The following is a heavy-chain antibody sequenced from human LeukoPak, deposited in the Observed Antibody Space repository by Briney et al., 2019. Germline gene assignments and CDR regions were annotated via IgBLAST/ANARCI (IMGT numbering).Heavy chain of an antibody. J-gene: IGHJ5*01. CDR1: GYTFTSYD. D-gene: IGHD6-13*01. Sequence: ASVKVSCKASGYTFTSYDINWVRQATGQGLEWMGWMNPNSGNTGYAQKFQGRVTMTRNTSISTAYMELSSLRSEDTAVYYCARTYSSSWYRVSPYNWFDSWGQGTLVTVSS. V-gene: IGHV1-8*01. CDR2: MNPNSGNT. CDR3: ARTYSSSWYRVSPYNWFDS.